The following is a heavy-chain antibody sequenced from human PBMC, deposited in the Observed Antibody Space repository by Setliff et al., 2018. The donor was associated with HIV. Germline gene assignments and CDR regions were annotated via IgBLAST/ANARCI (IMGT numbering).Heavy chain of an antibody. CDR1: GGSISSYY. CDR2: INHSGRT. J-gene: IGHJ4*02. CDR3: ARGYSGYDSYYFDY. Sequence: SETLSLTCSVSGGSISSYYWSWNRQPPGKGLEWIGEINHSGRTNYNPSLKSRVTISLDTSKNQFSLKLRSVTDADTAVYYCARGYSGYDSYYFDYWGQGTLVTVSS. D-gene: IGHD5-12*01. V-gene: IGHV4-34*01.